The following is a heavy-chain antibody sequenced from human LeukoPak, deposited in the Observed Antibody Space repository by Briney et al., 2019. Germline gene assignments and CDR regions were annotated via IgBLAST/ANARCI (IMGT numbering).Heavy chain of an antibody. J-gene: IGHJ4*02. CDR2: IYSGGST. D-gene: IGHD3-16*01. CDR1: GFTVSNNY. Sequence: GGSLRLSCAASGFTVSNNYMSWVRQAPGKGLEWVSVIYSGGSTYYTDSVKGRFTISRDTSKNTLYLQMNSLRAKDTAVYYCAAQGVFSHGGYWGQGTLVTVSS. V-gene: IGHV3-53*01. CDR3: AAQGVFSHGGY.